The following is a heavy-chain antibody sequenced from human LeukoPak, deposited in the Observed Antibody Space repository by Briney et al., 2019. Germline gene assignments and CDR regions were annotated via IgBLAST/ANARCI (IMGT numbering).Heavy chain of an antibody. CDR1: GFTFSDYY. CDR3: ARAATGLFKFDP. J-gene: IGHJ5*02. V-gene: IGHV3-11*06. D-gene: IGHD1-26*01. Sequence: GGSLRLSCAASGFTFSDYYMSWIRQAPGKGLEWVSYISSSSSYTNYADSVKGRFTISRDNAKNSLYLQMNSLRAEDTAVYYCARAATGLFKFDPWGQGTLVTVSS. CDR2: ISSSSSYT.